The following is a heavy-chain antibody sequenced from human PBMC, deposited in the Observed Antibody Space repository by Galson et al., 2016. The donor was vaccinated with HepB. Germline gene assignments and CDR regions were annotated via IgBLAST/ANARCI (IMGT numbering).Heavy chain of an antibody. CDR2: ISFDGSNQ. CDR1: GFTLSASG. CDR3: ARDSYCTRTICYPYYFDF. V-gene: IGHV3-30*03. J-gene: IGHJ4*02. D-gene: IGHD2-2*01. Sequence: SLRLSCAASGFTLSASGMHWVRQAPVKGPEWLAVISFDGSNQFYADFVNGRFTISRDNSNNTLRLQMHSLRVEDTALYYCARDSYCTRTICYPYYFDFWGQGTLVAVSS.